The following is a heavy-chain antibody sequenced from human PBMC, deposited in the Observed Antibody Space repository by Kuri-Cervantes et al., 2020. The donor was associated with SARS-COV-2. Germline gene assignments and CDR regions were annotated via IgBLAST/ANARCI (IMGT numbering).Heavy chain of an antibody. J-gene: IGHJ4*02. CDR3: ARAYSSPHPNFDY. CDR2: IYYGGST. Sequence: GSLRLSCTVSGGSISSSSYYWGWIRQPPGKGLEWIGSIYYGGSTYYNPSLKSRVTISVDTSKNQFSMKLSSVTAADTAVYYCARAYSSPHPNFDYWGQGTLVTVSS. V-gene: IGHV4-39*01. CDR1: GGSISSSSYY. D-gene: IGHD6-13*01.